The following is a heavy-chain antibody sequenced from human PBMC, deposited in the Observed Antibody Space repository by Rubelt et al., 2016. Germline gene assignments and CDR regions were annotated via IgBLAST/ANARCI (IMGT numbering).Heavy chain of an antibody. D-gene: IGHD3-22*01. V-gene: IGHV1-18*01. J-gene: IGHJ4*02. CDR1: GYTFTTYG. CDR2: INTYNDKT. CDR3: ARGYFDSTGDFDY. Sequence: QVHLVQSAIEVKKPGASVKISCKTSGYTFTTYGIIWVRRAPGQGLEWMGWINTYNDKTNYPQKFQGRASMTTDSSTNTAYMELRSLRSDDTAVYYCARGYFDSTGDFDYWGQGTLVTVSS.